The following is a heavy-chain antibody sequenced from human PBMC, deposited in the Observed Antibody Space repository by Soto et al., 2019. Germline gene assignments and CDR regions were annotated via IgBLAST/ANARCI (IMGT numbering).Heavy chain of an antibody. V-gene: IGHV3-30-3*01. J-gene: IGHJ4*02. CDR2: ILYDGSEK. D-gene: IGHD6-19*01. CDR3: ARGRRGKAVAEGLAS. CDR1: GFTFSNHA. Sequence: QVQLVESGGGVVQPGRSLRLSCAASGFTFSNHAIHWVRQAPGRGLEWMAVILYDGSEKYYADSVKGRFTISRDNSKNTVSLEVNSLTTEDTAVYYCARGRRGKAVAEGLASWGQGTLVTVSS.